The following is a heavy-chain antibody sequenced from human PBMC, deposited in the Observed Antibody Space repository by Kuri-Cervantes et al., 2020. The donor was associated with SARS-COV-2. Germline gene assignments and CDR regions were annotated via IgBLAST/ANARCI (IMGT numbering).Heavy chain of an antibody. D-gene: IGHD5-18*01. Sequence: ASVKVSCKASGYTFTGYYMHWVRQAPGQGLEWMGWINPNSGGTNYAQKFQGRVTMTTDTSTSTAYMELRSLRSGDTAVYYCARSQYNTYGFYYWGQGTLVTVSS. CDR1: GYTFTGYY. CDR2: INPNSGGT. J-gene: IGHJ4*02. V-gene: IGHV1-2*02. CDR3: ARSQYNTYGFYY.